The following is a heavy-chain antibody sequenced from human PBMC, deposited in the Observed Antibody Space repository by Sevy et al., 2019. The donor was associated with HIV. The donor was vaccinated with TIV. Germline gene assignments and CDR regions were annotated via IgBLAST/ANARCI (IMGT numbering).Heavy chain of an antibody. CDR2: ISWNSGSI. Sequence: GESLRLSCAASGFTFDDYAMHWVRQAPGKGLEWVSGISWNSGSIGYADSVKGRFTISRDNAKNSLYLQMNSLRAEDTALYYCAKGKGLVPPTSDYFDYWGQGTLVTVSS. J-gene: IGHJ4*02. CDR3: AKGKGLVPPTSDYFDY. CDR1: GFTFDDYA. V-gene: IGHV3-9*01. D-gene: IGHD6-19*01.